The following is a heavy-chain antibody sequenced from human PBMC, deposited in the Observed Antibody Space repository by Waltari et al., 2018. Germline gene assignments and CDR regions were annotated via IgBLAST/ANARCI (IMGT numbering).Heavy chain of an antibody. CDR1: GFNCGTYG. J-gene: IGHJ4*02. CDR3: ARDWEGDSPNFDD. D-gene: IGHD1-26*01. V-gene: IGHV3-7*01. Sequence: EVQLVGSGGGLVPPGWPLRLSCVASGFNCGTYGMGGVREAPGKGLGGGADRKKDGSKEYYMESVRGRFTISRDNGKKSVYLQMNRLRVEDTAVYYCARDWEGDSPNFDDWGQGTQVTVSS. CDR2: RKKDGSKE.